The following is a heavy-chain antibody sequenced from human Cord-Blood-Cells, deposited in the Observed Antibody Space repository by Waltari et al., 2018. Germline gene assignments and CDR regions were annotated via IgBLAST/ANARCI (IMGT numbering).Heavy chain of an antibody. V-gene: IGHV3-30-3*01. CDR2: ISYDGSNK. J-gene: IGHJ4*02. D-gene: IGHD6-13*01. CDR3: ARAAAGTLVY. CDR1: GFTFSSYA. Sequence: QVQLVESGGGVVQPGRSLRLSCAASGFTFSSYAMHWVRQAPGKGLEWVAVISYDGSNKYYADSVKGRFTISRDKSKNTLYLQMNSLRAEDTAVYYCARAAAGTLVYWGQGTLVTVSS.